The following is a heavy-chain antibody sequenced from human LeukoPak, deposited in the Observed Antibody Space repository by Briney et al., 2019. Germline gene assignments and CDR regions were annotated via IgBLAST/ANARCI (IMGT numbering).Heavy chain of an antibody. V-gene: IGHV3-33*01. CDR1: GFTFSSYG. CDR2: IWYDGSNK. Sequence: PGGTLRLSCAASGFTFSSYGMHWVRQAPGKGLEWVAVIWYDGSNKYYADSVKGRFTISRDNSKNTLYLQMNSLRAEDTAVYYCARGLRRRLNYYGSGSAPVFDYWGQGTLVTVSS. D-gene: IGHD3-10*01. J-gene: IGHJ4*02. CDR3: ARGLRRRLNYYGSGSAPVFDY.